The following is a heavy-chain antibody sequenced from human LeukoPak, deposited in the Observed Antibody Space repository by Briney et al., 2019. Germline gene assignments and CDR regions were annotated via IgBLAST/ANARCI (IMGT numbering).Heavy chain of an antibody. CDR2: ISSSGSTI. CDR3: EDGIRYFDWLPSDAFDI. D-gene: IGHD3-9*01. CDR1: GFTFSDYY. V-gene: IGHV3-11*01. J-gene: IGHJ3*02. Sequence: PGGSLRLSCAASGFTFSDYYMSWIRHATSMGHELVSYISSSGSTIYYADSVKGRFTISRDNAKNSLYLQMNSLRAEDTFFFQAEDGIRYFDWLPSDAFDIWGQGTMVTVSS.